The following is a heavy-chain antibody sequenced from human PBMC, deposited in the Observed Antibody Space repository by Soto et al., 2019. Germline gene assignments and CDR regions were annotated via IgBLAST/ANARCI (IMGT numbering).Heavy chain of an antibody. J-gene: IGHJ4*02. V-gene: IGHV3-30*18. D-gene: IGHD2-15*01. CDR2: ISYDGSNK. CDR1: GFTFSSYG. CDR3: AKDRARYCGGGSCYSIFDY. Sequence: QVQLVESGGGVVQPGRSLRLSCAASGFTFSSYGMHWVRQAPGKGLEWVAVISYDGSNKYYADSVKGRFTISRDNSKNTLYLLMNSLRAEDTAVYYCAKDRARYCGGGSCYSIFDYWGQGTLVTVS.